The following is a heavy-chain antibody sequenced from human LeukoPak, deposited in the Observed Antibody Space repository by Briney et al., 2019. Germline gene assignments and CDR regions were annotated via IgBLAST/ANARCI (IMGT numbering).Heavy chain of an antibody. J-gene: IGHJ3*02. V-gene: IGHV3-48*01. CDR2: ISSSNSTI. CDR3: AREVIVEGGDAFDI. Sequence: GGSLRLSCAASGFTFSSYSMNWVRQAPGKGLEWVSYISSSNSTIYYADSVKGRFTISRDNAKNSLYLQMNSLRAEDTAVYYCAREVIVEGGDAFDIWGQGTMVTVSS. D-gene: IGHD3-22*01. CDR1: GFTFSSYS.